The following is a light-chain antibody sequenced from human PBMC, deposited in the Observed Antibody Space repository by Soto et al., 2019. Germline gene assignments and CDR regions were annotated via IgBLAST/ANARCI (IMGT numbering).Light chain of an antibody. Sequence: DIQMTQSTSSLSASVGDRVTITCRASQSIDNYLNWYQQKPGKAPKLLIYTASSLQSGVPSRFSGSGSGTDFTLTISSLQPEDFATYYCQQSYSMTTFGGGTKVEIK. CDR1: QSIDNY. V-gene: IGKV1-39*01. CDR2: TAS. CDR3: QQSYSMTT. J-gene: IGKJ4*01.